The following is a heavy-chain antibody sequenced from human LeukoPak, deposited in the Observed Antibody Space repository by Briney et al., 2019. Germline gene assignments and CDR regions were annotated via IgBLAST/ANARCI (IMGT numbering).Heavy chain of an antibody. J-gene: IGHJ4*02. Sequence: GASVKVSCKASGYSFNTYYMHWVRQAPGQGLEWMGILNPSSGRTSSAQKFQDRVTMTRDTSTSTVYMELSSLGSEDTAVYYCARESESSFQGLSGYWGQGTLVTVSS. CDR3: ARESESSFQGLSGY. D-gene: IGHD3-22*01. CDR1: GYSFNTYY. CDR2: LNPSSGRT. V-gene: IGHV1-46*02.